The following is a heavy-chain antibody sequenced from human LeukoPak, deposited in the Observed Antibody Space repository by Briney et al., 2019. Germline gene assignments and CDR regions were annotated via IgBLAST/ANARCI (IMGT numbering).Heavy chain of an antibody. D-gene: IGHD2-8*01. CDR3: ATGRYYRVTGAHFDN. CDR2: IFYGGST. CDR1: GGSLNGYY. J-gene: IGHJ4*02. Sequence: SETLSLTCTVSGGSLNGYYWNWIRQPPGKGLEWIGFIFYGGSTTYSPSLKTRVTISIDTSKNQLSLNLRSATAADTAVYYCATGRYYRVTGAHFDNWGQGTLVTVSS. V-gene: IGHV4-59*13.